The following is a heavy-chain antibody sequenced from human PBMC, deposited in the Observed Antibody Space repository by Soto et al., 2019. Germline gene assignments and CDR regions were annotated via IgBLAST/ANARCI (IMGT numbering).Heavy chain of an antibody. CDR2: IFSNDEK. CDR3: AHISYSSSLKFDP. CDR1: GFSLSKPRMG. J-gene: IGHJ5*02. V-gene: IGHV2-26*01. D-gene: IGHD6-13*01. Sequence: SGPTLVNPTETLTLTCTVSGFSLSKPRMGVSWIRQPPGKALEWLAHIFSNDEKSYSTSLKNRLTISKDTSKSQVVLTMTNMDPVDTATYYGAHISYSSSLKFDPWGQGTLVTVSS.